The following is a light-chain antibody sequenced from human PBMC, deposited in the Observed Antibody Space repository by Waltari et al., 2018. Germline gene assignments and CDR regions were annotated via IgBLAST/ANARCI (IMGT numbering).Light chain of an antibody. J-gene: IGLJ3*02. CDR2: YTD. CDR1: PCAVTRGQS. CDR3: LLSYSGARV. V-gene: IGLV7-46*01. Sequence: QAVVTHEPSLTVSPGGTVTPTGCSSPCAVTRGQSTFWVQQKPGQAPVTLIYYTDNRHSWTSARFTGSLLGGKAALTVSGAQPEDEAEYYCLLSYSGARVFGGGTKLTVL.